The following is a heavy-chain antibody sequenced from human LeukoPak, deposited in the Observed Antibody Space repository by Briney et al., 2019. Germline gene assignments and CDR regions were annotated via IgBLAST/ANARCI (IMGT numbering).Heavy chain of an antibody. CDR3: ARDSPRTYCSGGSCYQGGRGY. J-gene: IGHJ4*02. V-gene: IGHV3-66*02. CDR2: IYSGGST. CDR1: GFTVSSNY. D-gene: IGHD2-15*01. Sequence: GGSLRLSCAASGFTVSSNYMSWVRQAPGKGLEWVSVIYSGGSTYYADSVKGRFTISRDNSKNTLYPQMNSLRAEDTAVYYCARDSPRTYCSGGSCYQGGRGYWGQGTLVTVSS.